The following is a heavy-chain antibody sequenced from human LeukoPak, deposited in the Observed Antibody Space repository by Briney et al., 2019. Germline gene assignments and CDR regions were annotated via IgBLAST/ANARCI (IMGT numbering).Heavy chain of an antibody. CDR3: GRDGWEIRLATGY. CDR1: GFTFSSYA. CDR2: ISGSGGST. D-gene: IGHD1-26*01. J-gene: IGHJ4*02. Sequence: PGGSLRLSCAASGFTFSSYAMSWVRQAPGKGLEWVSAISGSGGSTYYADSVKGRFTISRDNSKNTLYLQMNSLRAEDTAVYYWGRDGWEIRLATGYWGQGTLVTVSS. V-gene: IGHV3-23*01.